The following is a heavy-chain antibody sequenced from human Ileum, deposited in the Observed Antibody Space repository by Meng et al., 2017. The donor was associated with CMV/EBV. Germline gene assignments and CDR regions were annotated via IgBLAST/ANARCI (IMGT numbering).Heavy chain of an antibody. CDR2: ISAYHGDT. Sequence: TFTGYGIRRVRQAAGQGLEWMGWISAYHGDTNYARHLRRRVTMTTDTSTTTAYMELRSLRSDDTAVYYCARDLQYCGSTSCYDDCFDPWGQGTLVTVSS. V-gene: IGHV1-18*01. D-gene: IGHD2-2*01. CDR3: ARDLQYCGSTSCYDDCFDP. J-gene: IGHJ5*02. CDR1: TFTGYG.